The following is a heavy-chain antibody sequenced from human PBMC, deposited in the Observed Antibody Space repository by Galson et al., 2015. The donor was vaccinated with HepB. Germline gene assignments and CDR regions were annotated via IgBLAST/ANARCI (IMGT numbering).Heavy chain of an antibody. CDR1: GFTFSTYR. CDR3: ASTLVAFKI. V-gene: IGHV3-74*01. CDR2: INSDGSST. J-gene: IGHJ3*02. Sequence: SLRLSCAASGFTFSTYRMQWVRQAPGKGLVWVSRINSDGSSTSYADSVRGRFTISRDNAKNTLYLQMNSLRAEDTAVYFCASTLVAFKIWGQGTMVTVSS.